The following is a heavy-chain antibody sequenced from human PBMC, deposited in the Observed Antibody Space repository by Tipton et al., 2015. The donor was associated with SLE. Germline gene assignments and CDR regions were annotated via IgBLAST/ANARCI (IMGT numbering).Heavy chain of an antibody. J-gene: IGHJ5*02. Sequence: TLSLTCTVSGGSITSGSYYWSWIRQPAGKGLEWIGRIYTSGSTNYNPSLKSRVTISVDTSKNQFSLTLSSVTAADTAVYYCARSGGLVPASMVWFDPWGQGTLVTVSS. D-gene: IGHD2-2*01. V-gene: IGHV4-61*02. CDR2: IYTSGST. CDR1: GGSITSGSYY. CDR3: ARSGGLVPASMVWFDP.